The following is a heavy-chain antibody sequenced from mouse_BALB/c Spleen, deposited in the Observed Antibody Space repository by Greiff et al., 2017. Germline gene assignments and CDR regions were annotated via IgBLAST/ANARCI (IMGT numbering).Heavy chain of an antibody. CDR2: ISSGGGST. J-gene: IGHJ2*01. V-gene: IGHV5-12-1*01. Sequence: EVNLVESGGGLVKPGGSLKLSCAASGFAFSSYDMSWVRQTPEKRLEWVAYISSGGGSTYYPDTVKGRFTISRDNAKNTLYLQMSSLKSEDTAMYYCARHLRFDYWGQGTTLTVSS. CDR3: ARHLRFDY. CDR1: GFAFSSYD.